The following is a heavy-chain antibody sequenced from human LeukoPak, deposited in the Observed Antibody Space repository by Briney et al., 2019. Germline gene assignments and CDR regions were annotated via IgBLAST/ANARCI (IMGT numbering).Heavy chain of an antibody. V-gene: IGHV1-69*04. Sequence: ASVKVSCKASGGTFSSYAISWVRQAPGQGLEWMGRIIPILGIANYAQKFQGRVTITADKSTSTAHMELSSLRSEDTAVYYCAGALDCSGGSCPFDYWGQGTLVTVSS. D-gene: IGHD2-15*01. J-gene: IGHJ4*02. CDR2: IIPILGIA. CDR1: GGTFSSYA. CDR3: AGALDCSGGSCPFDY.